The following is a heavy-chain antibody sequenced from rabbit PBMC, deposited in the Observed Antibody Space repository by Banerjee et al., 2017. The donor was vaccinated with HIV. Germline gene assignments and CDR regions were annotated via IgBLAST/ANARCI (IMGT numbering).Heavy chain of an antibody. D-gene: IGHD4-2*01. CDR2: IDTSGGNT. Sequence: QEQLEESGGGLVKPEGSLTLTCTASGFDLSSSYWICWVRQAPGKGLEWIACIDTSGGNTYYASWAKGRFTISKTSSTTVTLQMTSLTVADTATYFCARAGYVGLDYDYYFKLWGPGTLVTVS. CDR1: GFDLSSSYW. V-gene: IGHV1S45*01. CDR3: ARAGYVGLDYDYYFKL. J-gene: IGHJ4*01.